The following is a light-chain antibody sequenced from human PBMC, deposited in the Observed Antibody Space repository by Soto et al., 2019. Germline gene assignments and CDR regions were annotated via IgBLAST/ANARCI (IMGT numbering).Light chain of an antibody. J-gene: IGKJ1*01. CDR3: QQYNGWLWT. CDR2: GAV. V-gene: IGKV3D-15*01. CDR1: QSVSGN. Sequence: EIVMTQSPATLSASPAERVTLSCRVSQSVSGNLAWYQQKPGQAPRLLIYGAVTRATGIPARFSGRGSGTEFTLTITSLQSEDFAVYFCQQYNGWLWTFGQGTKVDIK.